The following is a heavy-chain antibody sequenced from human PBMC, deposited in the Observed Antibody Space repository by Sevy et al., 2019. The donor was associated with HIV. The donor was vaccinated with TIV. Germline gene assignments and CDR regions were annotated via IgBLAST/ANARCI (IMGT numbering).Heavy chain of an antibody. J-gene: IGHJ4*02. D-gene: IGHD2-15*01. CDR3: ARNSENCSGGSCYLAY. Sequence: GGSLRLSCAASGFTVSSNCMTWVRRAPVKGLEWVSLIYSGGSTYNADSVKGRFTISRDNSKNTSYLQMNSLRAEDTAIYYCARNSENCSGGSCYLAYWGQGTLVTVSS. V-gene: IGHV3-53*01. CDR1: GFTVSSNC. CDR2: IYSGGST.